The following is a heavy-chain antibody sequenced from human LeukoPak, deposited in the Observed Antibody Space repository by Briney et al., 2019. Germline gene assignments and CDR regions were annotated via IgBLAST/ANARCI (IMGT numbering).Heavy chain of an antibody. V-gene: IGHV3-30*18. CDR2: ISYDGSNK. CDR3: AKVQESLTLEYDISTDSYFDY. D-gene: IGHD3-9*01. CDR1: GFTFSSYG. Sequence: GGSLRLSCAASGFTFSSYGTHWVRQAPGKGLEWVAVISYDGSNKYYADSVKGRFTISRDNSKNTLYLQMNSLRAEDTAVYYCAKVQESLTLEYDISTDSYFDYWGQGTLVTVSS. J-gene: IGHJ4*02.